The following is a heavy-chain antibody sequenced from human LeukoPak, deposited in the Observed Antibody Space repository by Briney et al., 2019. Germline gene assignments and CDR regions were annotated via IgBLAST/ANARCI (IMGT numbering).Heavy chain of an antibody. CDR2: ISSNGGST. CDR1: GFTFSSYA. V-gene: IGHV3-64*04. CDR3: AKVGGRDYGDFYVYFDY. Sequence: GGSLRLSCAASGFTFSSYAMHWVRQAPGKGLEYVSAISSNGGSTYYADSVKGRLTISRDNSKNTLYLQMNSLRADDTAVYYCAKVGGRDYGDFYVYFDYWGQGALVTVSS. J-gene: IGHJ4*02. D-gene: IGHD4-17*01.